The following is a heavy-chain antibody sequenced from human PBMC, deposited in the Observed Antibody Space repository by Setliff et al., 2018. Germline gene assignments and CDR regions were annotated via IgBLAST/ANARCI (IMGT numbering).Heavy chain of an antibody. Sequence: SGPTLVNPTQTLTLTCAFSGFSPTASGMCVTWIRQPPGKTLEWLARIDWGDAKYYRSSLKTRLTISKDTSKNQVVLTMTNMDPVDTATYYCARINMVRGVPPHLDYWGQGTLVTVSS. D-gene: IGHD3-10*01. CDR1: GFSPTASGMC. CDR3: ARINMVRGVPPHLDY. V-gene: IGHV2-70*11. CDR2: IDWGDAK. J-gene: IGHJ4*02.